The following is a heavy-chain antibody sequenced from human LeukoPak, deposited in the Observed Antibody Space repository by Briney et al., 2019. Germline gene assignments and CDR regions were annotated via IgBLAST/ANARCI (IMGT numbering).Heavy chain of an antibody. V-gene: IGHV4-38-2*01. J-gene: IGHJ3*02. D-gene: IGHD6-19*01. CDR2: IYHSGST. CDR1: GYSISSCYY. Sequence: SESLSLTCDVSGYSISSCYYWGWIRQPPGKGLEWIGSIYHSGSTYYNPSLKSRVTISVDTSKNQFSLKLSSLSSADTAVYYCARSSIAVAGTGAFDIWGQGTMVTVSS. CDR3: ARSSIAVAGTGAFDI.